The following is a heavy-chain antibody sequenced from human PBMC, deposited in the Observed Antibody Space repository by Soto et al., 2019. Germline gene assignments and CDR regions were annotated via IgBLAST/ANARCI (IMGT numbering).Heavy chain of an antibody. Sequence: GGSLRLSCAASGFTVSSNYMSWVRQAPGKGLEWVSVIYSGGSTYYADSVKGRFTISRDNSKNTLYLQMNSLRAEDTAVYYCAKVESRVGADNIDYWGQGTLVTVSS. J-gene: IGHJ4*02. D-gene: IGHD1-26*01. CDR3: AKVESRVGADNIDY. CDR2: IYSGGST. CDR1: GFTVSSNY. V-gene: IGHV3-66*01.